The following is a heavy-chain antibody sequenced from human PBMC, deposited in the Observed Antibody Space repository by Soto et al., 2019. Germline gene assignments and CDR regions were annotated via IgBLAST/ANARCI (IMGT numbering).Heavy chain of an antibody. D-gene: IGHD1-26*01. Sequence: ASVKVSCKASGYTFTSYYMHWVRQAPGQGLEWMGIINPSGGSTSYAQKFQGRVTMTRDTSTSTVYMELSSLRSEDTAVYYCARDRELPISTFYYYYGMDVWGQGTTVTVSS. J-gene: IGHJ6*02. V-gene: IGHV1-46*01. CDR1: GYTFTSYY. CDR2: INPSGGST. CDR3: ARDRELPISTFYYYYGMDV.